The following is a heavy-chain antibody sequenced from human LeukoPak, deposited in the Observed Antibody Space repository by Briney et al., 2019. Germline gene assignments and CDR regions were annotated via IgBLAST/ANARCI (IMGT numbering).Heavy chain of an antibody. J-gene: IGHJ4*02. D-gene: IGHD5-18*01. CDR3: ARDGLHQAVRLFDY. CDR1: GGTFSSYA. Sequence: GASVKVSCKASGGTFSSYAISWVRQAPGKGLEWMGWISAYNGNTNYAQKLQGRVTMTTDTSTSTAYMELRSLRSDDTAVYYCARDGLHQAVRLFDYWGQGTLVTVSS. CDR2: ISAYNGNT. V-gene: IGHV1-18*01.